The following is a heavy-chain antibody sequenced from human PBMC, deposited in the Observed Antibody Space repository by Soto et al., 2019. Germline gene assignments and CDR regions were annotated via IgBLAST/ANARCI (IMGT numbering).Heavy chain of an antibody. CDR3: ARIVGSPTSYWYFDL. D-gene: IGHD2-15*01. Sequence: EVQLVKSGGGLVQPGGSLRLSCAASGFTFSSYWMSWVRHAPGKGLEWVANIKQEGIEKYYMDSMKGRFTISRDNAKNSLFLQMNSLRAEDTALYYCARIVGSPTSYWYFDLWGRGTLVIVSS. V-gene: IGHV3-7*01. CDR2: IKQEGIEK. CDR1: GFTFSSYW. J-gene: IGHJ2*01.